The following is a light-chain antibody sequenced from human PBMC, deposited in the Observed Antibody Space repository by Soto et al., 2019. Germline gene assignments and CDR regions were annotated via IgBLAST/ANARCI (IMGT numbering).Light chain of an antibody. CDR3: SSYTSSSTPWV. J-gene: IGLJ3*02. Sequence: QSALTQPASVSGSPGQSITIPCTGTSSDVGGYNYVSWYQQHPGKAPKLMIYEVSNRPSGVSNRFSGSKSGNTASLTISGLQAEDEADYYCSSYTSSSTPWVFGGGTKVTVL. CDR2: EVS. CDR1: SSDVGGYNY. V-gene: IGLV2-14*01.